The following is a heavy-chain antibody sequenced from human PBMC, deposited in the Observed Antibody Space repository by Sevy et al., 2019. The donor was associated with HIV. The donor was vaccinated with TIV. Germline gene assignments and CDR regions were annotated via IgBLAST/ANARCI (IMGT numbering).Heavy chain of an antibody. CDR3: ARDQIVLLVVYAIPFDALDI. D-gene: IGHD2-8*02. CDR2: IRNDGSHE. V-gene: IGHV3-30*02. J-gene: IGHJ3*02. CDR1: GFTFSNHA. Sequence: GGSLRLSCTASGFTFSNHAMHWVRQGPGKGPEWVAFIRNDGSHEYYADSVKGRFTLSRDNSKNTLYLQMNSLRPEDTTVYYCARDQIVLLVVYAIPFDALDIWGQGTMVTVSS.